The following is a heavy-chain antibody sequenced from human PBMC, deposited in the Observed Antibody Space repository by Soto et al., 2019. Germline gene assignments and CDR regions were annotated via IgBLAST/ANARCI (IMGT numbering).Heavy chain of an antibody. J-gene: IGHJ6*03. CDR2: IYYSGST. Sequence: SETLSLTCTVSGGSISSYYWSWIRQPPGKGLEWIGYIYYSGSTNYNPSLKSRVTISVDTSKNQFSLKLSSVTAADTAVYYCARRSYYYYMDVWGKGTTVTVSS. CDR1: GGSISSYY. CDR3: ARRSYYYYMDV. V-gene: IGHV4-59*08.